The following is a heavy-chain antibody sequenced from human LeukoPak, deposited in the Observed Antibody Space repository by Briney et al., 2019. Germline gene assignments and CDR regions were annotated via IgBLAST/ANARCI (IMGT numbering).Heavy chain of an antibody. CDR1: GFIFSTFG. J-gene: IGHJ4*02. CDR2: ISKDESNK. CDR3: AKDNPVLEY. V-gene: IGHV3-30*18. Sequence: GGSLRLSCAPSGFIFSTFGMHWVRQTPGKGLEWVSHISKDESNKYYADSVKGRFTISRDTSKNTLFLQMTSLRVEDTAIYYCAKDNPVLEYWGQGTLVTVSS.